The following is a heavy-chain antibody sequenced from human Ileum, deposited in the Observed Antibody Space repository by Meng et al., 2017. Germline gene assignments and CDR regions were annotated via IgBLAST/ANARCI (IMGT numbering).Heavy chain of an antibody. CDR3: ARDEGGLYFDY. D-gene: IGHD3-16*01. CDR1: GFTFRNYG. CDR2: VWYDGSNK. J-gene: IGHJ4*02. V-gene: IGHV3-33*01. Sequence: QVQLVGSGGGVVQPGKSLRLSCAASGFTFRNYGMHWVRQAPGKGLEWVAVVWYDGSNKYYADSVKGRFTISRDNSKNTLYLQMNSLRAEDTAVYYCARDEGGLYFDYWGQGTLVTVSS.